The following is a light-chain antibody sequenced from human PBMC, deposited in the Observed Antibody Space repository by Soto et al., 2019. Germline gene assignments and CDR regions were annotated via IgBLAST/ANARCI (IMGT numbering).Light chain of an antibody. V-gene: IGLV1-47*01. J-gene: IGLJ2*01. CDR2: RNN. CDR1: SSNIGSNY. CDR3: AAWDDSLSSVV. Sequence: QSVLTQPPSASGTPGQRVTISCSGSSSNIGSNYVYWYQQLPGTAPKLLIYRNNQRPSGVPDRFSGSKSGTSASLAISGLRYEDEADYYCAAWDDSLSSVVFGGGTQLTVL.